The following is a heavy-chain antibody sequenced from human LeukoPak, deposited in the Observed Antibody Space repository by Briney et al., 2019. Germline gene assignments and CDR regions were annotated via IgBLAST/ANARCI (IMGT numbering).Heavy chain of an antibody. V-gene: IGHV3-9*01. J-gene: IGHJ4*02. D-gene: IGHD6-13*01. CDR2: ISWNSASV. CDR3: AKDYGYSSSWYDY. CDR1: GFTFDDYG. Sequence: GRSLRLSCEASGFTFDDYGMHWVRQAPGKGLEWVSTISWNSASVGYVDSVKGRFTISRDNAKKTLYLQMNSLRPEDTALYYCAKDYGYSSSWYDYWGQGTLVTDSS.